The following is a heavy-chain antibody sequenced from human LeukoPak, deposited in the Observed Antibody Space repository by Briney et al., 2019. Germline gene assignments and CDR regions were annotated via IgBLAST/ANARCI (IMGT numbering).Heavy chain of an antibody. Sequence: SETLSLTCTVSGGSISSSSYYWGWIRQPPGKGLEWIGSNYYSGSTYYNPSLKSRVTISVDTSKNQFSLKLSSVTAADTAVYYCARHPSQSFDYWGQGTLVTVSS. CDR3: ARHPSQSFDY. V-gene: IGHV4-39*01. CDR2: NYYSGST. J-gene: IGHJ4*02. CDR1: GGSISSSSYY.